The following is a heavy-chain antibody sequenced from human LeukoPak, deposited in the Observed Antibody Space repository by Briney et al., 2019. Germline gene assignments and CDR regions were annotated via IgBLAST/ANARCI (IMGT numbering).Heavy chain of an antibody. CDR2: LSASGGSL. CDR1: GFAFSSYS. D-gene: IGHD4-17*01. CDR3: AKPASSVTTWRLFWDN. Sequence: PGGSLRLSCTTSGFAFSSYSMSWVRQAPGKGLEWVATLSASGGSLYYADSVKGRFTISRDNSKSTVFLQMDSLRADDTAVYYCAKPASSVTTWRLFWDNWGQGTLVTVSS. V-gene: IGHV3-23*01. J-gene: IGHJ4*02.